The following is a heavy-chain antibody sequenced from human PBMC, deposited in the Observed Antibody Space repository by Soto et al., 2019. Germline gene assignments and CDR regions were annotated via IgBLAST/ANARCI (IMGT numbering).Heavy chain of an antibody. Sequence: GGSLRLSCAASRFTFKSYWMNWVRQAPGKGLEWVAIIKQDGSEKFYQDSVKGRFSISRDNAKNLLYLQMNSLTAEDTAVYYCARGIDDYASYGMDVWGQGTTVTVSS. V-gene: IGHV3-7*01. CDR2: IKQDGSEK. J-gene: IGHJ6*02. CDR3: ARGIDDYASYGMDV. CDR1: RFTFKSYW. D-gene: IGHD4-17*01.